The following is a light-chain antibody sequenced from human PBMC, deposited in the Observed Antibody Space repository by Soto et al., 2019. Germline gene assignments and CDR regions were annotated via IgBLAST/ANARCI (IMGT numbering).Light chain of an antibody. CDR2: AAS. Sequence: DIQMTQSPSSLSASVGDRVTITCRASQSISSYLNWYQQKPGKAPKLLIYAASTLQSGVPSRFSASGSGTDFTLTISSLQPEDFATYYCQQSYSTLPFGGGTKVEIK. J-gene: IGKJ4*01. CDR1: QSISSY. CDR3: QQSYSTLP. V-gene: IGKV1-39*01.